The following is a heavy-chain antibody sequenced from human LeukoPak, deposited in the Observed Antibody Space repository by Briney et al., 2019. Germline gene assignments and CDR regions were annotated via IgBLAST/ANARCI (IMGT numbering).Heavy chain of an antibody. CDR1: GDSISSFY. CDR2: IYYGGST. Sequence: SETLSLTCTVSGDSISSFYWSWIRQPPGKGLECIGYIYYGGSTTKYNPSLKSRVTISVDTSKNQFSLKLSSVTAADTAVYYCARDRPGGSSLDYWGQGTLVTVSS. V-gene: IGHV4-59*01. J-gene: IGHJ4*02. D-gene: IGHD6-13*01. CDR3: ARDRPGGSSLDY.